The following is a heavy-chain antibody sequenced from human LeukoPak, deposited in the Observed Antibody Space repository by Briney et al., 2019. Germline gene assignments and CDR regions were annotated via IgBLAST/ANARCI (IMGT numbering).Heavy chain of an antibody. CDR3: ARQLVVVEPAEFDY. CDR1: GGSISSISYY. J-gene: IGHJ4*02. D-gene: IGHD2-2*01. Sequence: SGTLSLTCTVSGGSISSISYYWGWIRQSPGKVLEWIGSIYYSGSTYYNPSLKSRVTISVDTSKNQFSLKLSSVTAADTAVYYCARQLVVVEPAEFDYWGQGTLVTVSS. V-gene: IGHV4-39*01. CDR2: IYYSGST.